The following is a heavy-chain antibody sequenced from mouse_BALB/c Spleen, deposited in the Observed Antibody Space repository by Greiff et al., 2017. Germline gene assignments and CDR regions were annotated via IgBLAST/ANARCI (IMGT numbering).Heavy chain of an antibody. CDR1: GFTFSSYT. CDR2: ISNGGGST. V-gene: IGHV5-12-2*01. CDR3: ARRGGNYSPWFAY. J-gene: IGHJ3*01. Sequence: EVKLMESGGGLVQPGGSLKLSCAASGFTFSSYTMSWVRQTPEKRLEWVAYISNGGGSTYYPDTVKGRFTISRDNAKNTLYLQMSSLKSEDTAMYYCARRGGNYSPWFAYWGQGTLVTVSA. D-gene: IGHD2-1*01.